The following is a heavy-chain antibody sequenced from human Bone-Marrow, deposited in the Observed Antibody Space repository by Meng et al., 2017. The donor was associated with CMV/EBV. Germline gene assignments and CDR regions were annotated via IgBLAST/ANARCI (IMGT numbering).Heavy chain of an antibody. CDR3: ARDSIHCSSTSCYIDY. V-gene: IGHV3-21*01. Sequence: GESLKISCVASGFTFSSYGMNWVRQAPGKGLEWVSSISSSSSYIYYADSVKGRFTISRDNAKNSLYLQMNSLRAEDTAVYYCARDSIHCSSTSCYIDYWGQGTLVTVSS. CDR1: GFTFSSYG. J-gene: IGHJ4*02. D-gene: IGHD2-2*01. CDR2: ISSSSSYI.